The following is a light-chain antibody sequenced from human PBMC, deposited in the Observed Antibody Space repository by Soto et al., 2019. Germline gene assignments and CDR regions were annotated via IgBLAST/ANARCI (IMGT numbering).Light chain of an antibody. CDR2: DVS. V-gene: IGLV2-14*01. J-gene: IGLJ3*02. CDR1: SSDVGAYNY. CDR3: SSYTGSNPVV. Sequence: QSALTQPASVSGSPGQSITISCTGTSSDVGAYNYVSWYQQHPGRAPKLMIYDVSYRPSGVSNRFSGSKSGNTASLTISGLQAEDEGDYYCSSYTGSNPVVFGGGTKVTVL.